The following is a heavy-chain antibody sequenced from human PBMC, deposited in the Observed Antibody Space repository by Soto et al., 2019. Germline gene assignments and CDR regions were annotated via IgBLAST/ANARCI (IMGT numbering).Heavy chain of an antibody. D-gene: IGHD3-10*01. Sequence: LSLTCTVSGGSISSYYWSWIRQPAGKGLEWIGRIYTSGSTNYNPSLKSRVTMSVDTSKNQFSLKLSSVTAADTAVYYCARDSVVRGVIYYYYGMDVWGQGTTVTVSS. CDR1: GGSISSYY. CDR3: ARDSVVRGVIYYYYGMDV. CDR2: IYTSGST. V-gene: IGHV4-4*07. J-gene: IGHJ6*02.